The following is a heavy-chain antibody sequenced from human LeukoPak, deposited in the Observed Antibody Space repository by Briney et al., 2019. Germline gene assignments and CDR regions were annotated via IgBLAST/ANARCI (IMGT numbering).Heavy chain of an antibody. CDR2: ISSSSSFI. CDR1: GFMFSSYT. CDR3: AREDSGSTDCDLDF. D-gene: IGHD3-10*01. J-gene: IGHJ4*02. V-gene: IGHV3-21*01. Sequence: GGSLRLSCVASGFMFSSYTVAWVRHAPGKGLEWISSISSSSSFIYYSDSVQGRLSLSRDNARNSVFLQLSSLRANDTAVYFCAREDSGSTDCDLDFWGQGTLVIVSS.